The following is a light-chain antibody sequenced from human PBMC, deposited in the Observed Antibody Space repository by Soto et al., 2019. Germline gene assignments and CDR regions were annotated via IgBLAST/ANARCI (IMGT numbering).Light chain of an antibody. CDR1: QSVSIK. Sequence: IMMTQSPATLSVTPGERATLSCRASQSVSIKLAWYQQKPGQAPRLLIYDTSTRATGIPARFSGSGSGTEFTLTISSLQSEDFAVYYCQQDNNWPPITFGQGTRLEIK. CDR3: QQDNNWPPIT. CDR2: DTS. V-gene: IGKV3-15*01. J-gene: IGKJ5*01.